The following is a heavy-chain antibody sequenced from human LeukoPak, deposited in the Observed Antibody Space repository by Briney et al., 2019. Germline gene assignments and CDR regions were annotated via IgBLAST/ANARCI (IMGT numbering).Heavy chain of an antibody. J-gene: IGHJ3*02. V-gene: IGHV4-39*07. Sequence: TSETLSLTCTVSGGSISSSSYYWGWIRQPPGKGLEWIGSIYYSGSTYYNPSLKSRVTISVDTSKNQFSLKLSSVTAADTAVYYCARSLIVGATRGAFDIWGQGTMVTVSS. CDR3: ARSLIVGATRGAFDI. CDR2: IYYSGST. CDR1: GGSISSSSYY. D-gene: IGHD1-26*01.